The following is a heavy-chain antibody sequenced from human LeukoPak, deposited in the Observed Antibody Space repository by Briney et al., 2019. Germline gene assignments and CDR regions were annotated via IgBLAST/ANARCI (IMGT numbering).Heavy chain of an antibody. CDR1: GFTFSSYW. CDR2: IKQDGSEK. CDR3: ARVGSNYDNWFDP. D-gene: IGHD4-11*01. J-gene: IGHJ5*02. Sequence: GGSLRLSCAASGFTFSSYWMSWVRQAPGKGLEWVANIKQDGSEKYYVDSVKGRFTISRDNAKNSLYLQMNSLRAEDTAVYYCARVGSNYDNWFDPWGQGTLVTVSS. V-gene: IGHV3-7*01.